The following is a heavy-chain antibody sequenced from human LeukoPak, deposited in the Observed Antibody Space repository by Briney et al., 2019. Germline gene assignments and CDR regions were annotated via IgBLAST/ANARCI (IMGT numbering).Heavy chain of an antibody. CDR1: GYTFTSYG. J-gene: IGHJ5*02. CDR2: IIPIFGTA. Sequence: GASVKVSCKASGYTFTSYGISWVRQAPGQGLEWMGGIIPIFGTANYAQKFQGRVTITADKSTSTAYMELSSLRSEDTAVYYCARDIYYDSSGYYRAPDWFDPWGQGTLVTVSS. V-gene: IGHV1-69*06. D-gene: IGHD3-22*01. CDR3: ARDIYYDSSGYYRAPDWFDP.